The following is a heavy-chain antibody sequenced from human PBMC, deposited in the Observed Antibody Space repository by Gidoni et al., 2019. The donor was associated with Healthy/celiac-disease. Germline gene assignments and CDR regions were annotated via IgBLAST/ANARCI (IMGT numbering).Heavy chain of an antibody. CDR1: GFTFSSYG. V-gene: IGHV3-30*18. Sequence: QVQLVESGGGVVQPGRSLRLSCAASGFTFSSYGMHWVRQAPGKGLEWVAFISYDGSNKYYADSVKGRFTISRDNSKNTLYLQMNSLRAEDTAVYYCAKDAGYRTLWYYGMDVWGQGTTVTVSS. D-gene: IGHD6-13*01. CDR3: AKDAGYRTLWYYGMDV. CDR2: ISYDGSNK. J-gene: IGHJ6*02.